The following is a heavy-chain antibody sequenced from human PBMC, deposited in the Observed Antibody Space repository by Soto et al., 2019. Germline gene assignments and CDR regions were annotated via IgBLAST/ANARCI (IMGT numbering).Heavy chain of an antibody. CDR2: INTGNGNT. D-gene: IGHD3-9*01. CDR1: GYTFTSHA. J-gene: IGHJ4*02. Sequence: QVQLVQSGAEVKKPGASLTVSCKASGYTFTSHALHWVRQAPGQGLEWMGWINTGNGNTKYSQRFQGRVTIIRDTSATTVYMDLRSPKSEDTAVDYCARGSSDWFPYFDFWGQGTLVTVSS. CDR3: ARGSSDWFPYFDF. V-gene: IGHV1-3*04.